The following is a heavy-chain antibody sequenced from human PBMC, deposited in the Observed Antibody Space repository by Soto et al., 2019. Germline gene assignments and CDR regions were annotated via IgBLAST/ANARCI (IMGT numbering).Heavy chain of an antibody. D-gene: IGHD1-26*01. Sequence: QVQLVESGGGVVQPGRSLRLSCVASGFTFSRYGIHWVRQAPGKGLEWVAVIWSDGLNKYYADSVKGRFTVSRDNSKNTLYLDMNGLRTDDTAVYYCARDRGMGALYTFDFWGQGTLVTVSS. CDR3: ARDRGMGALYTFDF. J-gene: IGHJ4*02. V-gene: IGHV3-33*01. CDR2: IWSDGLNK. CDR1: GFTFSRYG.